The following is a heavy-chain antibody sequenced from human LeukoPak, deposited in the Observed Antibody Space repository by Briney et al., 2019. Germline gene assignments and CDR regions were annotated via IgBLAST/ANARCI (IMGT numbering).Heavy chain of an antibody. D-gene: IGHD6-13*01. CDR3: ARRAAEDAFDI. CDR2: IYYSGTT. J-gene: IGHJ3*02. V-gene: IGHV4-34*01. Sequence: PSETLSLTCAVYGGSFRGYYWSWIRQPPGKGLEWIGSIYYSGTTYYNPSLKSRVTISVDTSKNQFSLRLSSVPAADTAVYYCARRAAEDAFDIWGQGTMVTVSS. CDR1: GGSFRGYY.